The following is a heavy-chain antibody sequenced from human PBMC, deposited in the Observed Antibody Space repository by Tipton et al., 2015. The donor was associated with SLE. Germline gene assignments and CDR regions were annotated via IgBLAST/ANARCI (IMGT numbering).Heavy chain of an antibody. CDR3: ARESPNSGSYYNWFGP. CDR1: RGSFSGYH. CDR2: INYSGSA. J-gene: IGHJ5*02. V-gene: IGHV4-34*01. Sequence: TLSLTCTIYRGSFSGYHWNWIRQTPEKGLEWIGEINYSGSANYNPSLKSRVTISLDTSKNQFSLRLTSVTAADTAVYYCARESPNSGSYYNWFGPWGQGTLVTVSS. D-gene: IGHD1-26*01.